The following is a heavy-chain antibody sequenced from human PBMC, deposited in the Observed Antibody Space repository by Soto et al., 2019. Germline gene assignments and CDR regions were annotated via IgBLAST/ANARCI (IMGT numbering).Heavy chain of an antibody. CDR2: IYYSGST. Sequence: KPSETLSLTCTVSGGSISSYYWSWIRQPPGKGLEWIGYIYYSGSTNYNPSLKSRVTISVDASKNQFSLKLSSVTAADTAVYYCARESAKGGRRSFLLDYWGQGTLVTVSS. V-gene: IGHV4-59*01. D-gene: IGHD6-25*01. CDR1: GGSISSYY. CDR3: ARESAKGGRRSFLLDY. J-gene: IGHJ4*02.